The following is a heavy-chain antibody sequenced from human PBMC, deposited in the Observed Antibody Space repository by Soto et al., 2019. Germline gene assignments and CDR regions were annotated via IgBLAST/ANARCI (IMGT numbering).Heavy chain of an antibody. J-gene: IGHJ6*02. V-gene: IGHV3-7*01. CDR1: GFSFSTYL. CDR3: VGALTYEVPYYYYGMDV. CDR2: IKQGGNEK. Sequence: GGSLRLSCAASGFSFSTYLMSWVRQAPGKGLEWVANIKQGGNEKFYVDSVKGRFTISRDNDKKSLYLQMDSLRVEDTAVYYCVGALTYEVPYYYYGMDVWGQGATVTVSS. D-gene: IGHD3-16*01.